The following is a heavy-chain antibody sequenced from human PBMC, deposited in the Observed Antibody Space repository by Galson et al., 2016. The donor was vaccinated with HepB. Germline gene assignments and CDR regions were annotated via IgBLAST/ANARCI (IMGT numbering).Heavy chain of an antibody. CDR2: IYYSGST. V-gene: IGHV4-59*04. CDR1: GGSISSYY. CDR3: ARQIVVGVAATRGVDWFDP. Sequence: LSLTCTVSGGSISSYYWNWIRQPPGKGLEWIGSIYYSGSTYYNPSLKSRVTMSVDTSKNQFSLKLNSVTAADTAVYYCARQIVVGVAATRGVDWFDPWGQGTLVTVSS. J-gene: IGHJ5*02. D-gene: IGHD2-15*01.